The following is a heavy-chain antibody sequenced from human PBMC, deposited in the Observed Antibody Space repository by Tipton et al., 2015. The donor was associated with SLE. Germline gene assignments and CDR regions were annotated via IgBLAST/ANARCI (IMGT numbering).Heavy chain of an antibody. D-gene: IGHD2-21*01. J-gene: IGHJ5*02. Sequence: SLRLSCAASAFTFSNFWMHWVRQAPGKGLMWVSRINSDGSSITYADSVKGRSTISRDNAKNTLYLQMNSLRVEDTGLYYCTRDWAHMGFDPWGQGTLVTVSS. CDR3: TRDWAHMGFDP. CDR2: INSDGSSI. CDR1: AFTFSNFW. V-gene: IGHV3-74*01.